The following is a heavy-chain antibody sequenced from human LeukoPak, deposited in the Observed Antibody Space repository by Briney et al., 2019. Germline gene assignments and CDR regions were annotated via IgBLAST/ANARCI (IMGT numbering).Heavy chain of an antibody. J-gene: IGHJ6*03. V-gene: IGHV3-30*02. CDR2: IRYDGSNK. CDR3: AKCSSNVVVPAAPGLSYYYMDV. D-gene: IGHD2-2*01. Sequence: GGSLRLSCAASGFTFSSYGMHWVRQAPGKGLEWVAFIRYDGSNKYYADSVKGRFTISRDNSKNTLYLQMNSLRAEDTAVYYCAKCSSNVVVPAAPGLSYYYMDVRGKGTTVTVSS. CDR1: GFTFSSYG.